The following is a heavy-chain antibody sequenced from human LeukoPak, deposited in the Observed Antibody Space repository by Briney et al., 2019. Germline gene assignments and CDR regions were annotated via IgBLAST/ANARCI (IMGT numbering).Heavy chain of an antibody. V-gene: IGHV1-2*02. J-gene: IGHJ4*01. CDR2: VNPKSGDT. CDR3: ARDGVLVGSTVLNY. Sequence: ASVKVSCKPSGYPFTNFCIHWVRQAPGQGLEWMGWVNPKSGDTKYAQKFQDRISMTRDTSISTAYMEVNRLTSDDSAVYYCARDGVLVGSTVLNYWGQGTLVTVAS. CDR1: GYPFTNFC. D-gene: IGHD1-26*01.